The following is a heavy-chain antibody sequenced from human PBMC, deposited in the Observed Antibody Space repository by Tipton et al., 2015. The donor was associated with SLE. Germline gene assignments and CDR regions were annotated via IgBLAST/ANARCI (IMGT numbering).Heavy chain of an antibody. V-gene: IGHV4-39*07. CDR3: ARTKLASSEGKFAPGFDY. Sequence: RFSSFWMSWVRQAPGKGLEWIGSIYYSGSTYYNPSLKSRVTISVDTSKNQFSLKLSSVTAADTAVYYCARTKLASSEGKFAPGFDYWGQGTLVTVSS. CDR1: RFSSFW. CDR2: IYYSGST. D-gene: IGHD6-6*01. J-gene: IGHJ4*02.